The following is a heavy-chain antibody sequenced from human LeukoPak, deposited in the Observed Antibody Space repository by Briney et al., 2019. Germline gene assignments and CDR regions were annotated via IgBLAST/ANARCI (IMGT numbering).Heavy chain of an antibody. CDR1: GGSISSYY. CDR3: ARGDSSGSGPYYYYGMDV. D-gene: IGHD3-22*01. J-gene: IGHJ6*02. Sequence: SETLSLTCTASGGSISSYYWSWIRQPPGKGLEWIGYIYYSGSTNYNPSLKSRVTISVDTSKNQFSLKLSSVTAADTAVYYCARGDSSGSGPYYYYGMDVWGQGTTVTVSS. CDR2: IYYSGST. V-gene: IGHV4-59*01.